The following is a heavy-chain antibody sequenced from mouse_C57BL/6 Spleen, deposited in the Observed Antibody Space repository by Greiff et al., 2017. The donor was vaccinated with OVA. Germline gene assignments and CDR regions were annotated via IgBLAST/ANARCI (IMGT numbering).Heavy chain of an antibody. V-gene: IGHV3-6*01. Sequence: EESGPGLVKPSQSLSLTCSVTGYSITSGYYWNWIRQFPGNKLEWMGYISYDGSNNYNPSLKNRISITRDTSKNQFFLKLNSVTTEDTATYDCARGGYYYAMDYWGQGTSVTVSS. CDR2: ISYDGSN. CDR1: GYSITSGYY. J-gene: IGHJ4*01. CDR3: ARGGYYYAMDY.